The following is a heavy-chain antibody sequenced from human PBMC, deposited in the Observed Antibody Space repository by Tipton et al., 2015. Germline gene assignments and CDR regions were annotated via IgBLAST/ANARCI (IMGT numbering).Heavy chain of an antibody. D-gene: IGHD1-26*01. CDR2: INPRGGTI. CDR3: VRVGAVSGQRTPFDC. J-gene: IGHJ4*02. V-gene: IGHV1-46*03. CDR1: GYTFITYN. Sequence: QSGPEVKKPGASVRVSCKASGYTFITYNMHWVRQAPGQGLEWMGFINPRGGTITNTQSFQGRVTLTRDTSPSTVYMELTSLRSEDTAMYYCVRVGAVSGQRTPFDCWGQGTLVTVSS.